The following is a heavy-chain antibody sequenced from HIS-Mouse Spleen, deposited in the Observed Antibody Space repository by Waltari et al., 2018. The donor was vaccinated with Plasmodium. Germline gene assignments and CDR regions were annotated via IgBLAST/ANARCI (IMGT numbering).Heavy chain of an antibody. D-gene: IGHD6-19*01. J-gene: IGHJ3*02. CDR1: GFTFSSSG. CDR2: IWYDGSNK. CDR3: AKDQNWLVRGDAFDI. Sequence: QVQLVESGGGVVQPGGSLRLSCAASGFTFSSSGMPWVRQAPGKGLEWVAVIWYDGSNKYYADSVKGRFTISRDNSKNTLYLQMNSLRAEDTAVYYCAKDQNWLVRGDAFDIWGQGTMVTVSS. V-gene: IGHV3-33*06.